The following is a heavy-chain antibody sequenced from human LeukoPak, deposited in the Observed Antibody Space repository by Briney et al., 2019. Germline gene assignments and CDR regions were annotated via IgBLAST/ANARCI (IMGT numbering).Heavy chain of an antibody. J-gene: IGHJ5*02. V-gene: IGHV4-39*07. Sequence: PSETLSLTCTVSGGSISSGDYYWSWIRQPPGKGLEWIGEINHSGSTNYNPSLKSRVTISVDTSKNQFSPKLSSVTAADTAVYHCARLRVVVVAATRGRSSSWFDPWGQGTLVTVSS. CDR3: ARLRVVVVAATRGRSSSWFDP. CDR2: INHSGST. D-gene: IGHD2-15*01. CDR1: GGSISSGDYY.